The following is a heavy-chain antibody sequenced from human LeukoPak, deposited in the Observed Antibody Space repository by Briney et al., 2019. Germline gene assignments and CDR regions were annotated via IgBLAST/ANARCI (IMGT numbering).Heavy chain of an antibody. CDR1: GGSISSSSYY. V-gene: IGHV4-39*01. Sequence: SETLSLTCTVSGGSISSSSYYWGWIRQPPGKGLEWIGSIYYSGGTYYNPSLKSRVTISVDTSKNQFSLKLSSVTAADTAVYYCARQIRLWFGESPPDYWGQGTLVTVSS. J-gene: IGHJ4*02. D-gene: IGHD3-10*01. CDR2: IYYSGGT. CDR3: ARQIRLWFGESPPDY.